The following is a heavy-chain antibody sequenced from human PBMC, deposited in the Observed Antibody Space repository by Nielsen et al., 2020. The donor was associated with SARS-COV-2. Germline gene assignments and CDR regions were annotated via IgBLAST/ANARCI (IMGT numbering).Heavy chain of an antibody. Sequence: GSLRLSCAASGFTFSSYGMHWVRQAPGKGLEWVAVISYDGSNKYYADSVKGRFTISRDNSKNTLYLQMNSLRAEDTAVYYCAREPQILNYYDSSGYFDYWGQGTLVTVSS. V-gene: IGHV3-30*03. CDR2: ISYDGSNK. J-gene: IGHJ4*02. CDR1: GFTFSSYG. D-gene: IGHD3-22*01. CDR3: AREPQILNYYDSSGYFDY.